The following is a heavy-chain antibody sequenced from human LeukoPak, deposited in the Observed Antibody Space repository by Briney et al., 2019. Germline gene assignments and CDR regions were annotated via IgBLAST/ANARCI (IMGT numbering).Heavy chain of an antibody. CDR3: ARDRRSGSYGEYYYYYGMDV. D-gene: IGHD1-26*01. J-gene: IGHJ6*02. Sequence: SQTLSLTCALSGDSVSSNSAAWNWIRQSPSRGLEWLGRTYYRSRWYNDYAVSVKSRITINPDTSKNQFSLQLNSVTPEDTAVYYCARDRRSGSYGEYYYYYGMDVWGQGTTVTVSS. CDR1: GDSVSSNSAA. CDR2: TYYRSRWYN. V-gene: IGHV6-1*01.